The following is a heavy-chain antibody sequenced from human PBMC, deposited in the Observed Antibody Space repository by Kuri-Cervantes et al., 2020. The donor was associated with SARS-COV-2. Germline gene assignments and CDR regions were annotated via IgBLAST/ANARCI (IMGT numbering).Heavy chain of an antibody. V-gene: IGHV1-69*04. D-gene: IGHD6-13*01. CDR3: AREYSSSWYARPDYYYGMDV. CDR1: GGTFSSYA. J-gene: IGHJ6*02. CDR2: IIPILGIA. Sequence: SVKVSCKASGGTFSSYAISWVRQAPGQGLEWMGRIIPILGIANYAQKFQGRVTITADKSTSTAYMELSSLRSEDTAVYYCAREYSSSWYARPDYYYGMDVWGQGTTVTVS.